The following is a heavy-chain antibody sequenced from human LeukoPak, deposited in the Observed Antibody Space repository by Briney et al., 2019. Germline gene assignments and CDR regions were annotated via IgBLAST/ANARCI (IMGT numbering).Heavy chain of an antibody. Sequence: GGSLRLSCAGSGFTFSSYWMHWVRQAPGKGLEWVANIRQDGSEKYYVDSVKGRFTISRDNAKNALYLQMNSLRAEDTAVYYCARGGGYSGSWYNPYWGQGTLVTVSS. D-gene: IGHD6-13*01. J-gene: IGHJ4*02. CDR2: IRQDGSEK. CDR3: ARGGGYSGSWYNPY. V-gene: IGHV3-7*03. CDR1: GFTFSSYW.